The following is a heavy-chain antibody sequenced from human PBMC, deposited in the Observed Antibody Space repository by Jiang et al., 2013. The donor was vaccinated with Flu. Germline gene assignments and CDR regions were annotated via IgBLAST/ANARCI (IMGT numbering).Heavy chain of an antibody. J-gene: IGHJ4*02. CDR1: YTLTELS. CDR2: FDPEDGET. V-gene: IGHV1-24*01. Sequence: YTLTELSMHWVRQAPGKGLEWMGGFDPEDGETIYAQKFQGRVTMTEDTSTDTAYMELSSLRSEDTAVYYCATGKSGYYDSSGYYRRGIDYWGQGTLVTVSS. D-gene: IGHD3-22*01. CDR3: ATGKSGYYDSSGYYRRGIDY.